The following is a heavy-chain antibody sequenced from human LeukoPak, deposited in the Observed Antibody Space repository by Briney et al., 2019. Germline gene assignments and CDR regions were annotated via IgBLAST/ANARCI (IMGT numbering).Heavy chain of an antibody. Sequence: GGSLRLSCAASAFTFNNYGMHWVRQAPGVGLEWVAFIRFDGSNKYYIDSVKGRFTISRDNSKNTLYLQMNSLRTADTAVYYCAKDGLNWIWPHYYYMDVWGRGTTVTVSS. D-gene: IGHD1-20*01. V-gene: IGHV3-30*02. CDR3: AKDGLNWIWPHYYYMDV. CDR2: IRFDGSNK. CDR1: AFTFNNYG. J-gene: IGHJ6*03.